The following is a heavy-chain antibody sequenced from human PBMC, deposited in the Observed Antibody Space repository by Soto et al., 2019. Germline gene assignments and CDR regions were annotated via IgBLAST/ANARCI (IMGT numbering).Heavy chain of an antibody. J-gene: IGHJ5*02. D-gene: IGHD2-2*02. CDR2: IDPSDSYT. CDR3: ARHPCSSTSCYTPVAWFDP. CDR1: GYSFTSYW. Sequence: PGESLKISCKGSGYSFTSYWISWVRQMPGKGLEWMGRIDPSDSYTNYSPSFQGHVTISADKSISTAYLQWSSLKASDTAMYYCARHPCSSTSCYTPVAWFDPWGQGTLVTVSS. V-gene: IGHV5-10-1*01.